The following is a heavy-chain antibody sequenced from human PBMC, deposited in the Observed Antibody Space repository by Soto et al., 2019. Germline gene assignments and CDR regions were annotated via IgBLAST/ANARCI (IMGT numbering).Heavy chain of an antibody. Sequence: EVPLVESGGGLVQPGGSLRLSCAASGFTFSSYWMHWVRQAPGKGLVLVSRINSDGSSTSYADSVKGRINISRDNAKNTLYMQMISLRAEDTAVYYCARDGLRFGELLGYWGQGTLVTVSS. CDR2: INSDGSST. D-gene: IGHD3-10*01. CDR1: GFTFSSYW. J-gene: IGHJ4*02. CDR3: ARDGLRFGELLGY. V-gene: IGHV3-74*01.